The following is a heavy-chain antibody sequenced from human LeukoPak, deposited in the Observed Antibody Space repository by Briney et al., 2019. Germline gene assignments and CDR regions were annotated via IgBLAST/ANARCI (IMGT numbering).Heavy chain of an antibody. CDR1: GGSIGSYY. Sequence: PSETLSLTCTVSGGSIGSYYWSWIRQPPGKGLEWIGYIYYSGSTNYNPSLKSRVTISVDTSKNQFSLKLSSVTAADTAVYYCAGGGYGDSYYYYYMDVWGKGTTVTVSS. J-gene: IGHJ6*03. CDR3: AGGGYGDSYYYYYMDV. V-gene: IGHV4-59*01. D-gene: IGHD4-17*01. CDR2: IYYSGST.